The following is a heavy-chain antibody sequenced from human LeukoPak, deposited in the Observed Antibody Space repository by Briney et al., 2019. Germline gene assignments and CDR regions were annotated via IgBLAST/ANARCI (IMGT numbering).Heavy chain of an antibody. D-gene: IGHD4-17*01. Sequence: SETLSLTCAVSGYSISSGYWWSWVRQSPGKGLEWIGEINHSGSTNYNPSLKSRVTISVDTSKNQFSLKLSSVTAADTAAYSCARGRYGDYERYFDYWGQGTLVTVSS. V-gene: IGHV4-4*02. J-gene: IGHJ4*02. CDR1: GYSISSGYW. CDR3: ARGRYGDYERYFDY. CDR2: INHSGST.